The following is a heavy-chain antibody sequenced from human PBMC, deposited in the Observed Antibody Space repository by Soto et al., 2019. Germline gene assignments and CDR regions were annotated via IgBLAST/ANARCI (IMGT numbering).Heavy chain of an antibody. Sequence: QVQLVQSGAEEKKPGASVKVSCKASGYTFTSYAMHWVRQAPGQRLEWMGWINAGNGKTKYSQKSQGRVTITRDTSASTAYMELSSLRSEDTAVYYCARHGSGWDYWGQGTLVTVSS. V-gene: IGHV1-3*05. J-gene: IGHJ4*02. CDR1: GYTFTSYA. CDR3: ARHGSGWDY. CDR2: INAGNGKT. D-gene: IGHD6-19*01.